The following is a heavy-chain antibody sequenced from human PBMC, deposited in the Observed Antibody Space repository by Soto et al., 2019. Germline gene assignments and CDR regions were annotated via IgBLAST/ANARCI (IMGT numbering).Heavy chain of an antibody. CDR3: ARAHPSYHYYDSRVSAAFDI. CDR2: IYYSGST. J-gene: IGHJ3*02. V-gene: IGHV4-31*03. CDR1: GGSISSGGYY. D-gene: IGHD3-22*01. Sequence: QVQLQESGPGLVKPSQTLSLTCTVSGGSISSGGYYWSWIRQHPGKGLEWIGSIYYSGSTYYNPSLKSRVTISVDTSKNQFSLKLSSVTAADTAVYYCARAHPSYHYYDSRVSAAFDIWGQGTMVTVSS.